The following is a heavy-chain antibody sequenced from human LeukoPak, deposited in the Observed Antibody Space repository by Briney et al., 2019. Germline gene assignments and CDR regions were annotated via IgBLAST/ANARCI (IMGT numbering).Heavy chain of an antibody. J-gene: IGHJ4*02. Sequence: GGSLRLSCAASGFIFSNCGMHWVRQAPGKGLEWVALIWYDGRNKYYVDSVKGRFTISRDNSKNTLYLQMNSLTAEDTAVYYCAGGGYDYGEGDYWGQGTLVTVSS. D-gene: IGHD4-17*01. CDR3: AGGGYDYGEGDY. CDR2: IWYDGRNK. CDR1: GFIFSNCG. V-gene: IGHV3-33*01.